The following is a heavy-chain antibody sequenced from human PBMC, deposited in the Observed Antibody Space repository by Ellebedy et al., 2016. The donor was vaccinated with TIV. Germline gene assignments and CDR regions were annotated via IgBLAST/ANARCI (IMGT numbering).Heavy chain of an antibody. CDR3: ARHAARKWLAYYFDY. Sequence: MPSETLSLTCTVYGGSFSAYYWSWVRQPPGKGLEWIGYIYYSGSTNYNPSLKSRVTISVDTSKNQFSLKLSSVTAADTAAYYCARHAARKWLAYYFDYWGQGTLVTVSS. CDR2: IYYSGST. CDR1: GGSFSAYY. J-gene: IGHJ4*02. V-gene: IGHV4-59*08. D-gene: IGHD6-19*01.